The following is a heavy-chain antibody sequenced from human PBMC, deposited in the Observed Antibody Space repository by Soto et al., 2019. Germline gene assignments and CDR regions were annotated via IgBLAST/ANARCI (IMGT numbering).Heavy chain of an antibody. CDR1: GDTLSSYA. Sequence: QVQLVQSGAEVKRPGSSVKVSCKASGDTLSSYAINWVRQVPGQGLEWMGGTTPTIGTVDYGQKFQGRVTISVDEPTATSYMEMSSLRSEDTAVYYCAAGDSSDTGDHWGQGTLVTVSS. CDR2: TTPTIGTV. V-gene: IGHV1-69*01. D-gene: IGHD5-18*01. CDR3: AAGDSSDTGDH. J-gene: IGHJ4*02.